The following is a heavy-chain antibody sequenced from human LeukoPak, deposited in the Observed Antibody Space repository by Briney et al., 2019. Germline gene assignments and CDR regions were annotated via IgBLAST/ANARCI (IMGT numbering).Heavy chain of an antibody. J-gene: IGHJ3*01. CDR2: IYNSANT. Sequence: SETLSLTCSVSGDSISSSYWSWIRQPPGKGLEWIGNIYNSANTNYNPSLQSRFTISVDTSKSQFSLQLPSVSAADTAVYYCARRFSSRSDGTGYYYGHDAFDVWGQGTLVTVSS. CDR1: GDSISSSY. V-gene: IGHV4-59*08. CDR3: ARRFSSRSDGTGYYYGHDAFDV. D-gene: IGHD3-22*01.